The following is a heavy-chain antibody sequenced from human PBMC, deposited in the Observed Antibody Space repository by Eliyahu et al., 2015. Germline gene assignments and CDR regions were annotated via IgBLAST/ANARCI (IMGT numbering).Heavy chain of an antibody. CDR2: INHSGST. CDR1: XGSFXGYY. V-gene: IGHV4-34*01. Sequence: QVQLQQWGAGLLKPSXTLSLTCAXYXGSFXGYYWSWIRQPPGKGLEXIGEINHSGSTNYNPSLKSRVTISVDTSKNQXSLKLSSVTAADTAVYYCARGLATVTITSDFDYWGQGTLVTVSS. J-gene: IGHJ4*02. CDR3: ARGLATVTITSDFDY. D-gene: IGHD4-11*01.